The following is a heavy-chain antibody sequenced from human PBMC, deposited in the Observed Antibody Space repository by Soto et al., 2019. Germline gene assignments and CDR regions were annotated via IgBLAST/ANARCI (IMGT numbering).Heavy chain of an antibody. CDR3: ARADSGYAHGYYYYGMDV. V-gene: IGHV3-48*01. J-gene: IGHJ6*02. CDR2: ISSSSSTI. D-gene: IGHD5-12*01. Sequence: EVQLVESGGGLVQPGGSLRLSCAASGFTFSSYSMNWVRQAPGKGLEWVSYISSSSSTIYYADSVKGRFTISRDNAKNSLYLQMNSLRAEDTAVDYCARADSGYAHGYYYYGMDVWGQGTTVTVSS. CDR1: GFTFSSYS.